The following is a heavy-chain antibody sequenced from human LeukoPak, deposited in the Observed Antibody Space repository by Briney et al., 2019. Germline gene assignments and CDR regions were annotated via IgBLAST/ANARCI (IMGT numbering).Heavy chain of an antibody. CDR1: GYTFTGYY. Sequence: ASVKVSCKASGYTFTGYYMHWVRQAPGQGLEWMGWINPNSGGTNYAQKLQGRVTMTTDTSTSTAYMELRSLRSDDTAVYCCARDWSSTSWRFDYWGQGTLVTVSS. CDR2: INPNSGGT. D-gene: IGHD2-2*01. J-gene: IGHJ4*02. V-gene: IGHV1-2*02. CDR3: ARDWSSTSWRFDY.